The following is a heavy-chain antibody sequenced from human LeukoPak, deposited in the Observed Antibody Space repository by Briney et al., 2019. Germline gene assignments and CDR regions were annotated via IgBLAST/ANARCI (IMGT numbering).Heavy chain of an antibody. CDR3: ARQWMGQQLDY. CDR2: IYYSGST. J-gene: IGHJ4*02. CDR1: GGSISSYY. Sequence: SETLSPTCTVSGGSISSYYWSWIRQPPGKGLEWIGYIYYSGSTNYNPSLKSRVTISVDTSKNQFSLKLSSVTAADTAVYYCARQWMGQQLDYWGQGTLVTVSS. D-gene: IGHD6-13*01. V-gene: IGHV4-59*08.